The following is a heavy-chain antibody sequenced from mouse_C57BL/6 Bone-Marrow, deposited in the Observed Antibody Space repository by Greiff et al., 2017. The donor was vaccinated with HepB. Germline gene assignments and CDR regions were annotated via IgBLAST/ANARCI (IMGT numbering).Heavy chain of an antibody. Sequence: DVMLVESGGGLVKPGGSLKLSCAASGFTFSSYAMSWVRQTPEKRLEWVATISDGGSYTYYPDNVKGRFTISRDNAKNNLYLQMSHLKSEDTAMYYCARDFYYYGSRPYAMDYWGQGTSVTVSS. CDR1: GFTFSSYA. CDR3: ARDFYYYGSRPYAMDY. CDR2: ISDGGSYT. V-gene: IGHV5-4*01. J-gene: IGHJ4*01. D-gene: IGHD1-1*01.